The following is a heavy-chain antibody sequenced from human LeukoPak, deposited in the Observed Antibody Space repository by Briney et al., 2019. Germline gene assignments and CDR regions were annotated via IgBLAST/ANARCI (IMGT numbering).Heavy chain of an antibody. J-gene: IGHJ3*02. CDR3: ARAQFPQGYYDSRSGAFDI. CDR2: IYPGDSDT. D-gene: IGHD3-22*01. CDR1: GYSFTSYW. Sequence: GESLKISCKGSGYSFTSYWIGWVRQMPGKGLEWMGIIYPGDSDTRYSPSFQGQVTISADKSISTAYLQWSSLKASDTAMFYCARAQFPQGYYDSRSGAFDIWGQGTMVTVSS. V-gene: IGHV5-51*01.